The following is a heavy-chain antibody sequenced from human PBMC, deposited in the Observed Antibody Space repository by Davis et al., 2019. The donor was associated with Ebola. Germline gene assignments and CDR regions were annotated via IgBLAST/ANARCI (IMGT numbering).Heavy chain of an antibody. V-gene: IGHV3-7*03. CDR2: IRQDGSDK. J-gene: IGHJ6*04. CDR1: GFTFRNYW. Sequence: GGSLRLSCGALGFTFRNYWMSWVRQAPGKGLEWVANIRQDGSDKYYVDSVKGRFTISRDNAKNSLYLQMNSLRAEDTAVYYCARSGLSFGVVKYHYGMDVWGKGTTVTVSS. CDR3: ARSGLSFGVVKYHYGMDV. D-gene: IGHD3-3*01.